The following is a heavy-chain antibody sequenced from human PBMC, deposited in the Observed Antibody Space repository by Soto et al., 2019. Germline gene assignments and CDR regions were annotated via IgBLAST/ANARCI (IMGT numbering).Heavy chain of an antibody. D-gene: IGHD1-1*01. CDR2: IYYSGST. Sequence: QVQLQESGPGLVKPSETLSLTCTVSGGSVSSGSYYWSWIRQPPGKGLEWIGYIYYSGSTNYNPSLKSRVPISVDTSKNQFSLKLISVTAADTAVYYCARVVQGDCGMDVWGQGTTVTVSS. CDR3: ARVVQGDCGMDV. CDR1: GGSVSSGSYY. J-gene: IGHJ6*02. V-gene: IGHV4-61*01.